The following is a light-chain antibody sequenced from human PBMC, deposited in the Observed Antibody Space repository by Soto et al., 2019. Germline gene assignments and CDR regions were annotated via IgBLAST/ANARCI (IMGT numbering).Light chain of an antibody. CDR2: EVS. Sequence: QSALTQPASVSGSPGQSITISCTGTSSDVGGYNYVSWYQQHPGKAPKLMIYEVSNRPSGVSNRFSGSKSGNTASLTISGLQAEDEADYYCQVWATSNDHVVFGGGTKVTVL. CDR3: QVWATSNDHVV. V-gene: IGLV2-14*01. J-gene: IGLJ2*01. CDR1: SSDVGGYNY.